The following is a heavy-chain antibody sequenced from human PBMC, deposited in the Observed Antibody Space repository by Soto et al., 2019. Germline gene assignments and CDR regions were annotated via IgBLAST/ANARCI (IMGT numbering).Heavy chain of an antibody. V-gene: IGHV3-30*03. D-gene: IGHD3-22*01. CDR3: SRGTYYPQSSGLHADY. CDR2: ISSDGHHQ. J-gene: IGHJ4*02. Sequence: PGGSLRLSCATSGFTFNDYAMYCVRHSPGQGLEWVAMISSDGHHQFYVDNLRGRFTVSRDNSKNTLFLQMNSLRPEDTAVYYCSRGTYYPQSSGLHADYWGPGTVVTVS. CDR1: GFTFNDYA.